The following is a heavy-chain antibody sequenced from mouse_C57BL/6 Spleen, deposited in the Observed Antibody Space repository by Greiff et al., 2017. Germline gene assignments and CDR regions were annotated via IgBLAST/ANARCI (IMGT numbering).Heavy chain of an antibody. J-gene: IGHJ2*01. Sequence: DVKLVESGGGLVKPGGSLKLSCAASGFTFSSYAMSWVRQTPEKRLEWVATISDGGSYTYYPDNVKGRFTISRDNAKNNLYLQMSHLKSEDTAMYYCARDGSRRYFDYWGQGTTLTVSS. CDR1: GFTFSSYA. D-gene: IGHD3-3*01. V-gene: IGHV5-4*01. CDR3: ARDGSRRYFDY. CDR2: ISDGGSYT.